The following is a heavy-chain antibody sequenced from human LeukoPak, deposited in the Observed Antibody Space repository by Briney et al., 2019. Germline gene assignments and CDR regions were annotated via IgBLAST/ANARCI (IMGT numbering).Heavy chain of an antibody. Sequence: GGSLRPSCAASGFTFSNYAMSWVRQGPGKGLEWVSVISGNGVSILHADSAKGRFTISRDNSKNTLFLQMNSLRDEDTAVYYCAKGQYSFDSSSYYRWGQGTLVTVSS. CDR1: GFTFSNYA. V-gene: IGHV3-23*01. CDR2: ISGNGVSI. CDR3: AKGQYSFDSSSYYR. J-gene: IGHJ4*02. D-gene: IGHD3-22*01.